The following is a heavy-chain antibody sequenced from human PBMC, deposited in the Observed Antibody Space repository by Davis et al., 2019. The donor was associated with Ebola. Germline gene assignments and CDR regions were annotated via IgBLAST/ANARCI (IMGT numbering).Heavy chain of an antibody. V-gene: IGHV1-3*01. CDR2: INAGNGNT. D-gene: IGHD1-20*01. CDR3: AKITGTPSNFDY. CDR1: GYTFTSYA. Sequence: ASVKVSCKASGYTFTSYAMHWVRQAPGQRLEWMGWINAGNGNTKYSQKFQGRVTITRDTSASTAYMELSSLRAEDTAVYYCAKITGTPSNFDYWGQGTLVTVSS. J-gene: IGHJ4*02.